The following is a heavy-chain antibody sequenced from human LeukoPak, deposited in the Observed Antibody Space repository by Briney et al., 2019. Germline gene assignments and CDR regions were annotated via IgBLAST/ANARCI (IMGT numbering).Heavy chain of an antibody. CDR2: INHSGST. J-gene: IGHJ4*02. V-gene: IGHV4-34*01. CDR1: GGSFSDYY. Sequence: SETLSLTCAVYGGSFSDYYWSWIRQPPGKGLEWIGEINHSGSTNYNPSLKSRVTISVDTSKNQFSLKLSSVTAADTAVYYCAGSIAARLDYWGQGTLVTVS. CDR3: AGSIAARLDY. D-gene: IGHD6-6*01.